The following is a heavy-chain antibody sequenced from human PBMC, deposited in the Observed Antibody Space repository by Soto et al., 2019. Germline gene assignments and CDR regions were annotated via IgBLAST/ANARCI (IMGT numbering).Heavy chain of an antibody. Sequence: EVQLVESGGGKVQPGGSLRLSCAGSGFSFSDFAMNWVRQAPGKGLEWISYINRDSSVIMYADSLRGRVTISSDNAKNTLFLHSTRLRVEETVVYFCARGCAGTGWFANWGPGNPVTVSS. D-gene: IGHD6-19*01. CDR1: GFSFSDFA. CDR2: INRDSSVI. CDR3: ARGCAGTGWFAN. V-gene: IGHV3-48*01. J-gene: IGHJ4*02.